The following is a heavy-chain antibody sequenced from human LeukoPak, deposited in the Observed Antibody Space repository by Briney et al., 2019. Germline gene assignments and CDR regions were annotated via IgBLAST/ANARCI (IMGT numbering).Heavy chain of an antibody. CDR1: GFTFSSYA. J-gene: IGHJ4*02. CDR3: AKDRRVVITRYTFDY. CDR2: ISGSGGST. Sequence: GGSLRLSCAASGFTFSSYAMSWVRQAPGKGLEWVSAISGSGGSTYYADSVKGRFTISRDNSKNTLYLQMNSLRAEDTAVYYCAKDRRVVITRYTFDYWGQGTLVTVSS. D-gene: IGHD3-22*01. V-gene: IGHV3-23*01.